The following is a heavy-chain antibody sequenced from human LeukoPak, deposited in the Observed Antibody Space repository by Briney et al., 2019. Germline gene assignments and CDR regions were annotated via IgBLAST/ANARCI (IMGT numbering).Heavy chain of an antibody. CDR3: ARGGETGWYFDL. J-gene: IGHJ2*01. CDR1: GFTFSNYW. V-gene: IGHV3-74*01. D-gene: IGHD7-27*01. CDR2: INTDGSTT. Sequence: GGSLRLSCAASGFTFSNYWMHWVRQAPGKGRVWVARINTDGSTTNYADSVKGRFTISRDNAKNTLYLQMNSLRAEDTAVYYCARGGETGWYFDLWGRGTVVTVSS.